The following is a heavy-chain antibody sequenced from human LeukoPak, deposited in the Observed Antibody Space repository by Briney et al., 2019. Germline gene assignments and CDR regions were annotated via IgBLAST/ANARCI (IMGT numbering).Heavy chain of an antibody. CDR3: ARDLHCAGGECYYGLMY. D-gene: IGHD2-8*02. CDR1: GFTFNTYA. CDR2: MSFDGSYK. V-gene: IGHV3-30*03. Sequence: GGSLRLSCAASGFTFNTYAMHWVRQAPGKGLEWVAVMSFDGSYKHYADSVKGRFTIYRDNSKSTLYVQMNSLRVEDTAVYYCARDLHCAGGECYYGLMYWGQGTLVVVSS. J-gene: IGHJ4*02.